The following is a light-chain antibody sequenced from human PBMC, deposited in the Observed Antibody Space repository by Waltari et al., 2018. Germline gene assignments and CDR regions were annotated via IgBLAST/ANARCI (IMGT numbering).Light chain of an antibody. CDR3: CSFAGSHTYVV. CDR2: DVI. J-gene: IGLJ2*01. V-gene: IGLV2-11*01. Sequence: QSALTQPRSVSGSPGQSVTISCTGTSSDVGGYNYVSWYPQHPGKPPKRMIYDVIKRPARVPDRFSGSKSGNTASLTISGLQTEDEADYYCCSFAGSHTYVVFGGGTKLTVL. CDR1: SSDVGGYNY.